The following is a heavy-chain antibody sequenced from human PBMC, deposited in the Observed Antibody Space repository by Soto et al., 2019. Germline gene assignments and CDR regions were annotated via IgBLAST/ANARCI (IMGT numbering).Heavy chain of an antibody. CDR1: GFTFGDSY. Sequence: GGSLRLSCTGSGFTFGDSYMSWIRQAPGKGLEWLSYISPGSRYPAYADSVKGRFTISRDNAERSLYLQMMSLTAEDTAIYYCVRGGGGGLFDPWGQGTMVTVSS. CDR2: ISPGSRYP. CDR3: VRGGGGGLFDP. V-gene: IGHV3-11*06. D-gene: IGHD2-15*01. J-gene: IGHJ5*02.